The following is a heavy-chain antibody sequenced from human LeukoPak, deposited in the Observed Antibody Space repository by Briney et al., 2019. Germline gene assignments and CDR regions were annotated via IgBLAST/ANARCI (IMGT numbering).Heavy chain of an antibody. D-gene: IGHD6-13*01. Sequence: SETLSLTCSVSGGSISSSDDYWGWIRQPPGKGLEWIGSIYYRGTTYYNPSLKSRVTISVDTSKNQFSLKLSSVTAADTAVYYCARTTEAHSWRTRYYDYYMDVWGKGTTVTVSS. V-gene: IGHV4-39*07. J-gene: IGHJ6*03. CDR1: GGSISSSDDY. CDR2: IYYRGTT. CDR3: ARTTEAHSWRTRYYDYYMDV.